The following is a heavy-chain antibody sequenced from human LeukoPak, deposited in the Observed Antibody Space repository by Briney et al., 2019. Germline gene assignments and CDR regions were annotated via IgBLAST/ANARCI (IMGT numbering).Heavy chain of an antibody. Sequence: PSQTLSLTCTVSGGSISSGGYYWSWIRQHPGKGLEWVGYIYYSGSTYYNPSLKSRVTISVDTSKNQFSLKLSSVTAADTAVYYCARGGALFYDSSGYPPDYWGQGTLVTVSS. D-gene: IGHD3-22*01. V-gene: IGHV4-31*03. CDR1: GGSISSGGYY. CDR2: IYYSGST. J-gene: IGHJ4*02. CDR3: ARGGALFYDSSGYPPDY.